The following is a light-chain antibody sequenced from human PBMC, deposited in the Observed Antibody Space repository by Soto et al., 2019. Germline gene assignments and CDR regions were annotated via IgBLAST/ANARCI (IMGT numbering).Light chain of an antibody. CDR3: QQYGSSPLYT. CDR1: QSVSSSY. V-gene: IGKV3-20*01. CDR2: GAS. Sequence: EIVLTQSPGTLSLSPGERAALSCRASQSVSSSYLAWYQQKPGQAPRLLIYGASSRATGIPYSFSGSGSGTDFTLTISRLEPEDFAVYYCQQYGSSPLYTFGQGTKLEIK. J-gene: IGKJ2*01.